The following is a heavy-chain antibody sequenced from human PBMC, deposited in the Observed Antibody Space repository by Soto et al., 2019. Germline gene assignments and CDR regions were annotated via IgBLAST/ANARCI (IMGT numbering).Heavy chain of an antibody. Sequence: PSETLSLTCTVSGGSISSYYWSWIRQPPGKGLEWIGYIYYSGSTNYNPSLKSRVTISVDTSKNQFSLKLSSVTAADTAVYYCARLAPYYYDSSGYYFFQDYWGQGTLVTVSS. J-gene: IGHJ4*02. CDR2: IYYSGST. CDR3: ARLAPYYYDSSGYYFFQDY. CDR1: GGSISSYY. V-gene: IGHV4-59*08. D-gene: IGHD3-22*01.